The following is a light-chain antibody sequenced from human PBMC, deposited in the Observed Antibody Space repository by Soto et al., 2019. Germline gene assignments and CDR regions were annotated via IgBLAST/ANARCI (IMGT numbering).Light chain of an antibody. Sequence: QSVLTQPPSASGTPGQRVTISCSGSTSNIGSNTVDWYQHLPGTAPKLLIYSNNQRPSGVPDRFSGSKSGTSASLAISGLQSEDEADYCCAAWDDSLNGYVVFGGGTKLTVL. CDR2: SNN. CDR3: AAWDDSLNGYVV. V-gene: IGLV1-44*01. J-gene: IGLJ2*01. CDR1: TSNIGSNT.